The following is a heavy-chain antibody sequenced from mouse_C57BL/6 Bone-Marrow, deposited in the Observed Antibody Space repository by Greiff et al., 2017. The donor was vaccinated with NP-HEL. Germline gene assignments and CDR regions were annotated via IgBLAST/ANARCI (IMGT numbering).Heavy chain of an antibody. CDR2: IYPRSGNT. CDR1: GYTFTSYG. D-gene: IGHD1-1*01. CDR3: ATITTVVATPV. Sequence: LVESGAELARPGASVKLSCKASGYTFTSYGISWVKQRTGQGLEWIGEIYPRSGNTYYNEKFKGKATLTADKSSSTAYMELRSLTSEDSAVYFCATITTVVATPVWGTGTTVTVSS. V-gene: IGHV1-81*01. J-gene: IGHJ1*03.